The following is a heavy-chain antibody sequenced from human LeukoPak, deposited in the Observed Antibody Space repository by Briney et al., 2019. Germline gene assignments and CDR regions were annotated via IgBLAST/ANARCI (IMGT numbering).Heavy chain of an antibody. D-gene: IGHD2-15*01. V-gene: IGHV1-8*03. CDR2: MNPNSGNT. Sequence: ASVKVSCKASGYTFTSYDINWVRQATGQGLGWMGWMNPNSGNTGYAQKFQGRVTITRNTSISTAYMELSSLRSEDTAVYYCATRRGSVPYYFDYWGQGTLVTVSS. CDR1: GYTFTSYD. CDR3: ATRRGSVPYYFDY. J-gene: IGHJ4*02.